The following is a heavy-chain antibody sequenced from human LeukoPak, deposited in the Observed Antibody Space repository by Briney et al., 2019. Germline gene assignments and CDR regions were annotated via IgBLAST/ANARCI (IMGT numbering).Heavy chain of an antibody. J-gene: IGHJ4*02. CDR3: AKDRDYDFWSGYFDY. CDR1: GFTFSNYW. V-gene: IGHV3-74*01. D-gene: IGHD3-3*01. Sequence: GGSLRLSCAASGFTFSNYWMHWVRQAPGKGLVWVSRINNDGNSTSYADSVKGRFTISRDNAKKTLYLQMSSLRAEDTALYYCAKDRDYDFWSGYFDYWGQGTLVTVSS. CDR2: INNDGNST.